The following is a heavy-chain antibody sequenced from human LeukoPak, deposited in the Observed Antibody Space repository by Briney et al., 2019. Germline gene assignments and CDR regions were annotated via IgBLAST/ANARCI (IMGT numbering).Heavy chain of an antibody. Sequence: GGSLRLSCAASGFIFGDYYMTWIRQAPGKGLEWLSYIDSSGDVIYYSDSVKGRFTISRDNAKNSLYLQMNSLRAEDTAVYYCAKGTHSSSWHWYDSWGQGTLVTVSS. D-gene: IGHD3-22*01. J-gene: IGHJ5*01. CDR3: AKGTHSSSWHWYDS. CDR1: GFIFGDYY. V-gene: IGHV3-11*01. CDR2: IDSSGDVI.